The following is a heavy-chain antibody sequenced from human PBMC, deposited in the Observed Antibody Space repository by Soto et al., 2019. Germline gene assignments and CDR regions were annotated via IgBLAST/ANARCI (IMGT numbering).Heavy chain of an antibody. CDR2: IIPIFGTA. J-gene: IGHJ6*02. Sequence: SVKVSCKASGGTFSSYAISWVRQAPGQGLEWIGGIIPIFGTANYAQKFQGRVTITADESTSTAYMELSSLRSEDTAVYYCARDRRYYGSGSYTDYYYYGMDVWGQGTTVTVSS. CDR3: ARDRRYYGSGSYTDYYYYGMDV. D-gene: IGHD3-10*01. CDR1: GGTFSSYA. V-gene: IGHV1-69*13.